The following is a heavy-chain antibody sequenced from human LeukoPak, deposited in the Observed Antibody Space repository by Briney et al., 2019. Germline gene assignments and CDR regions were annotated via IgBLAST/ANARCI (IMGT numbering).Heavy chain of an antibody. V-gene: IGHV4-34*01. J-gene: IGHJ5*02. D-gene: IGHD6-19*01. CDR2: INHSGST. CDR3: ARVPGYSSGWYAERGGVDP. Sequence: SETLSLTCAVYGGSFSGYYWSWIRQPPGKGLEWIGEINHSGSTNYNPSLKGRVTISVDTSKNQFSLKLSSVTAADTAVYYCARVPGYSSGWYAERGGVDPWGQGTLVTVSS. CDR1: GGSFSGYY.